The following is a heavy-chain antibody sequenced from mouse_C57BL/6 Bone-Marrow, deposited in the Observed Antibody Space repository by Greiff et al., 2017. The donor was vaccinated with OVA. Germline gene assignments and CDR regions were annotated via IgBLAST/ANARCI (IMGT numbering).Heavy chain of an antibody. D-gene: IGHD1-1*01. CDR2: IHPNSGST. J-gene: IGHJ1*03. CDR3: ASNYGSSYWYFDV. V-gene: IGHV1-64*01. CDR1: GYTFTSYW. Sequence: QVQLQQPGAELVKPGASVKLSCKASGYTFTSYWMHWVKQRPGQGLEWIGMIHPNSGSTNNNEKFKSKATLTVDKSSSTAYMQLSSLTSEDSAVYYCASNYGSSYWYFDVWGTGTTVTVSS.